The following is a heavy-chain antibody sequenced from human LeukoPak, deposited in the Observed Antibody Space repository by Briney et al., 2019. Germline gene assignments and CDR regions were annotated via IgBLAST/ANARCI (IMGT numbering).Heavy chain of an antibody. V-gene: IGHV3-23*01. CDR2: ISGSGGST. J-gene: IGHJ4*02. D-gene: IGHD3-10*01. Sequence: PGGSLRLSCAASGFTFSSYGMSWVRQAPGKGLEWVSAISGSGGSTYYADSVKGRFTISRDNSKNTLYLQMNSLRAEDTAVYYCAGGSGSRRWVDYWGQGTLVTVSS. CDR1: GFTFSSYG. CDR3: AGGSGSRRWVDY.